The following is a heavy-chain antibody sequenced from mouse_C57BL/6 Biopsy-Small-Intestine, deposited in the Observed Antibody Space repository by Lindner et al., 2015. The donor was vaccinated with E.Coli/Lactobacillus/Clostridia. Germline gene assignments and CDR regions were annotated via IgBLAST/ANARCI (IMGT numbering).Heavy chain of an antibody. CDR3: ARSYYGSRGSYAMDY. CDR2: ISSGSSTI. CDR1: GFTFSDYG. D-gene: IGHD1-1*01. V-gene: IGHV5-17*01. Sequence: VQLQESGGGLVKPGGSLKLSCAASGFTFSDYGMHWVRQAPEKGLEWVAYISSGSSTIYYADTVKGRFTISRDNAKNTLFLQMTSLRSEDTAIYYCARSYYGSRGSYAMDYWGQGTSVTVSS. J-gene: IGHJ4*01.